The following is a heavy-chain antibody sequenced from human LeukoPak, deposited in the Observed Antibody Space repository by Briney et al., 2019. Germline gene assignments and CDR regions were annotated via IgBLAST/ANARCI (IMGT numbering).Heavy chain of an antibody. CDR1: GSAVSSNY. CDR3: ARDSGYYDFWSGPYYYYGMDV. J-gene: IGHJ6*02. Sequence: GGSLRLSCAASGSAVSSNYMSWVRQAPGKGLEWVSVIYSGGSTYYADSVKGRFTISRDNSKNTLYLQMNSLRAEDTAVYYCARDSGYYDFWSGPYYYYGMDVWGQGTTVTVSS. CDR2: IYSGGST. D-gene: IGHD3-3*01. V-gene: IGHV3-53*01.